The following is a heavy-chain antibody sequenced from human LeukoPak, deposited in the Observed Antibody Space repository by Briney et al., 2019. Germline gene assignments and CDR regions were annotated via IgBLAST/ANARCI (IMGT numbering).Heavy chain of an antibody. V-gene: IGHV3-23*01. D-gene: IGHD2-15*01. J-gene: IGHJ4*02. CDR2: ISSGGTT. CDR1: GFTFSSYA. CDR3: AKQRSEVVVAATNY. Sequence: GGSLRLSCAASGFTFSSYAMSWVRQAPGKGLEWVSAISSGGTTYYADSVKGRFTISRDNSQNTLYLQMNSLRAEDTAVYYCAKQRSEVVVAATNYWGQGTLVTVSS.